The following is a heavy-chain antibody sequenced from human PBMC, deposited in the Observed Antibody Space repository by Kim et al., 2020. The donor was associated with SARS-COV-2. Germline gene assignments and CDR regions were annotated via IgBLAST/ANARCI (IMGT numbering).Heavy chain of an antibody. D-gene: IGHD5-12*01. CDR3: AIEMATTALDY. V-gene: IGHV1-69*01. J-gene: IGHJ4*02. Sequence: NYAQKFQGRVTLTADESTSTAYMELSSLRSEDTAVYYCAIEMATTALDYWGQGTLVTVSS.